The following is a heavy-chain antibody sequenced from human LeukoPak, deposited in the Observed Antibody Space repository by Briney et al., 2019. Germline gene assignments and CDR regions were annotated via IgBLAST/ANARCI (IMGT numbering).Heavy chain of an antibody. CDR3: ARDARSHCVTDDCYGPYFDY. Sequence: GGSLRLSCAASGFSFSTSSMSCVRQTPGKGLEWISYIRGSSTTIYYADSVRGRYTISRDNARNSLYLQLNDLRAEDTGVYFCARDARSHCVTDDCYGPYFDYWSQGSLVTVSS. J-gene: IGHJ4*02. CDR1: GFSFSTSS. V-gene: IGHV3-48*01. D-gene: IGHD2-21*02. CDR2: IRGSSTTI.